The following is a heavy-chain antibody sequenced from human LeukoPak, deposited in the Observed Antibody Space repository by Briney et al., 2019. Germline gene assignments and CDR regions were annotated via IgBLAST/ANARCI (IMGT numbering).Heavy chain of an antibody. D-gene: IGHD3-22*01. CDR1: GGSFSGYY. V-gene: IGHV4-34*01. CDR3: ASLHYYDSSGYYYLEDY. J-gene: IGHJ4*02. CDR2: INHSGST. Sequence: SETLSLTCAVYGGSFSGYYWSWIRQPPGKGLEWIGEINHSGSTNYNPSLKSRVTISVDTSKNQFSLKLSSVTAADTAVYYCASLHYYDSSGYYYLEDYRGQGTLVTVSS.